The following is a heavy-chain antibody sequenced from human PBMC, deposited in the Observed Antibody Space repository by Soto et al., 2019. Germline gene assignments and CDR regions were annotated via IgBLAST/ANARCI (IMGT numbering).Heavy chain of an antibody. Sequence: GGSLRLSCAASGFTFSSYAMHWVRQAPGTGLEWVAVISYDGRDKYCPDSVKGRFTISRDNSKNTLYLQMNSLKFEDTARYYCVKEARWFGGQYFYHWGQGTLVTVSS. D-gene: IGHD3-10*01. CDR3: VKEARWFGGQYFYH. CDR1: GFTFSSYA. CDR2: ISYDGRDK. V-gene: IGHV3-30*04. J-gene: IGHJ1*01.